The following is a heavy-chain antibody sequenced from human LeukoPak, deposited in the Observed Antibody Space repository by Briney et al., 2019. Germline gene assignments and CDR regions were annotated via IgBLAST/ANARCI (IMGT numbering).Heavy chain of an antibody. CDR1: GYTFTSYG. CDR2: ISAYNGNT. CDR3: ARDSAGGYVFGDFDY. Sequence: PQASVKVSCKASGYTFTSYGISWVRQAPGQGLEWMGWISAYNGNTNYAQKLQGRVIMTTDTSTSTAYMELRSLRSDDTAVYYCARDSAGGYVFGDFDYWGQGTLVTVSS. V-gene: IGHV1-18*01. D-gene: IGHD5-12*01. J-gene: IGHJ4*02.